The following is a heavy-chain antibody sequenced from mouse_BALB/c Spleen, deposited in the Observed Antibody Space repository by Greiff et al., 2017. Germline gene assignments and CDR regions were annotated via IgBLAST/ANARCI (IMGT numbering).Heavy chain of an antibody. CDR1: GYTFTSYW. J-gene: IGHJ3*01. V-gene: IGHV1S81*02. Sequence: QVQLKQPGAELVKPGASVKLSCKASGYTFTSYWMHWVKQRPGQGLEWIGEINPSNGRTNYNEKFKSKATLTVDKSSSTAYMQLSSLTSEDSAVYYCARDTNWGFAYWGQGTLVTVSA. D-gene: IGHD4-1*01. CDR2: INPSNGRT. CDR3: ARDTNWGFAY.